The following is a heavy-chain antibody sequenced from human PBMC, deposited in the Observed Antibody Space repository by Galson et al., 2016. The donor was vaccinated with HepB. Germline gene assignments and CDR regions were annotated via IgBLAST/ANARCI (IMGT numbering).Heavy chain of an antibody. CDR3: ATPRDDYATVGYFDL. V-gene: IGHV4-39*01. CDR2: IYSSGRA. Sequence: SETLSLTCTVSGGSLSSSLYYWGWIRQPPGEGLEWIGNIYSSGRAYYNPSLKSRVTISVDTSKNQFSLRLNSLTAADAAVYYCATPRDDYATVGYFDLWGRGTPVTVSS. CDR1: GGSLSSSLYY. J-gene: IGHJ2*01. D-gene: IGHD5-24*01.